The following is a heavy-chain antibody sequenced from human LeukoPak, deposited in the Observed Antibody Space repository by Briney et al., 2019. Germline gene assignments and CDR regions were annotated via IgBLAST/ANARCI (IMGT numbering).Heavy chain of an antibody. CDR2: IYTSGST. Sequence: SETLSLTCTVSGGSISSGSYYWSWIRQPAGKGLEWIGRIYTSGSTNYNPSLKSRVTISVDTSKNQFSLKLSSVTAADTAVYYCARDRQWNWFDPWGQGTLVTVSS. CDR3: ARDRQWNWFDP. D-gene: IGHD6-19*01. V-gene: IGHV4-61*02. CDR1: GGSISSGSYY. J-gene: IGHJ5*02.